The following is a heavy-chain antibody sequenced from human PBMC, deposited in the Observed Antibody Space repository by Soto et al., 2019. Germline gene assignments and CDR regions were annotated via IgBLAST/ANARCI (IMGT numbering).Heavy chain of an antibody. V-gene: IGHV3-23*01. Sequence: VQLLESGGGLVQPGGSLRLSCAASGFTFSSYAMSWVRQAPGKGLEWVSAISGSGGSTYYADSVKGRFPISRDNAKNKLYLQMKSLRAEDTAVYYCAKAPTYGSGSYYHYWGQGTLVTVSS. CDR1: GFTFSSYA. J-gene: IGHJ4*02. CDR2: ISGSGGST. D-gene: IGHD3-10*01. CDR3: AKAPTYGSGSYYHY.